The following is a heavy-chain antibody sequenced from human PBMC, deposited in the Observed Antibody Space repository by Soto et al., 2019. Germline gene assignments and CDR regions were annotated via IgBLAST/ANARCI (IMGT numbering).Heavy chain of an antibody. D-gene: IGHD2-21*02. V-gene: IGHV2-5*02. Sequence: QITLKESGPPLVKPTQTLTLTCTFSGFSLSTSGVGVGWIRQPPGKALEWLALIYWDDDKRYSPSLKNRLTRXKXTXXDQVVLTMTNMDPVDTATYYCAHSRGGGNSAWFDPWGQGTLVTVSS. CDR3: AHSRGGGNSAWFDP. CDR1: GFSLSTSGVG. CDR2: IYWDDDK. J-gene: IGHJ5*02.